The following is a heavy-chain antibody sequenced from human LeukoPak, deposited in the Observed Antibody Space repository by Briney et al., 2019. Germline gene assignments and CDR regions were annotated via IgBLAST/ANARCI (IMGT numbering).Heavy chain of an antibody. D-gene: IGHD3-9*01. CDR1: GFTFSNAW. CDR3: AKDFGLDILTGYDY. J-gene: IGHJ4*02. V-gene: IGHV3-15*01. CDR2: IKSKTDGGTT. Sequence: GGSLRLSCAASGFTFSNAWMSWVRQAPGKGLEWVGRIKSKTDGGTTDYAAPVKGRFTISRDDSKNTLYLQMNSLKTEDTAVYYCAKDFGLDILTGYDYWGQGTLVTVSS.